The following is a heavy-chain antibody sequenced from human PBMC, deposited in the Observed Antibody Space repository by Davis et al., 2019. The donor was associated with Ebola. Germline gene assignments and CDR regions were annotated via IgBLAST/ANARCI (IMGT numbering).Heavy chain of an antibody. CDR1: GGSVSSSSYY. D-gene: IGHD6-6*01. Sequence: SETLSLTCTVSGGSVSSSSYYWGWIRQPPGKGLEWIGIIYYSGNTYYNPSLQSRVTISADTSKNQFSLRLSSVTAADTAVYYCASLDSSSSAGYYYGMDVWGKGTTVTVSS. V-gene: IGHV4-39*01. J-gene: IGHJ6*04. CDR2: IYYSGNT. CDR3: ASLDSSSSAGYYYGMDV.